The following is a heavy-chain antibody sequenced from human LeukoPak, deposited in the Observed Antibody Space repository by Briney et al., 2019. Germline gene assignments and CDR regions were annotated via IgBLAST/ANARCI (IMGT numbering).Heavy chain of an antibody. J-gene: IGHJ1*01. CDR3: ARDRIAVAGMGAFQH. V-gene: IGHV3-30-3*01. D-gene: IGHD6-19*01. Sequence: GGSLRLSCAASRFTFSTYAMHWVRQAPGKGLEWVAGISNDGTNEDHADSVKGRFTISRDNSKNTLYLQMNSPRAEDTAIYYCARDRIAVAGMGAFQHWGQGTLVTVSS. CDR2: ISNDGTNE. CDR1: RFTFSTYA.